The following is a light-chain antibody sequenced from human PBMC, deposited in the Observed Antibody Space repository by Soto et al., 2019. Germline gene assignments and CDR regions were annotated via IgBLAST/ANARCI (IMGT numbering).Light chain of an antibody. CDR3: QSSDGNNMV. CDR2: EDN. V-gene: IGLV6-57*02. J-gene: IGLJ2*01. Sequence: NFMLTKPHSVSESPGKTVTISCTGSSGSIASGYVQWYQQRPGSAPTTLIYEDNQRPAGVPDRFSGSIDSSSNSASLTISGLRPEDEADYYCQSSDGNNMVFGGGTQLTVL. CDR1: SGSIASGY.